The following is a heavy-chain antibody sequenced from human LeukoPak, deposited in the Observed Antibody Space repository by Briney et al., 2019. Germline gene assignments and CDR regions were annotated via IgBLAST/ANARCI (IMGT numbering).Heavy chain of an antibody. V-gene: IGHV4-59*01. CDR1: GGSISSYY. CDR3: ARGYCSGGSCFEYLDY. J-gene: IGHJ4*02. Sequence: PSETLSLTCTVSGGSISSYYWSWIRQPPGKGQEWIGYIYYSGSTNYNPSLKSRVTISVDTSKNQFSLKLSSVTAADTAVYYCARGYCSGGSCFEYLDYWGQGTLVTVSS. CDR2: IYYSGST. D-gene: IGHD2-15*01.